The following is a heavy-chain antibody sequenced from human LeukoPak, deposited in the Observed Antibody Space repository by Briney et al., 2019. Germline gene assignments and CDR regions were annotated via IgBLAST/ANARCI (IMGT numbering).Heavy chain of an antibody. CDR3: ASNIAAAGTDY. J-gene: IGHJ4*02. V-gene: IGHV3-48*01. D-gene: IGHD6-13*01. CDR1: GFTFSSYS. CDR2: ISSSSSTI. Sequence: GGSLRLSCAASGFTFSSYSMNWVRQAPGKGLEWVSYISSSSSTIYYADSVKGRFTISRNNAKNSLYLQMNSLRAEDTAVYYCASNIAAAGTDYWGQGALVTVSS.